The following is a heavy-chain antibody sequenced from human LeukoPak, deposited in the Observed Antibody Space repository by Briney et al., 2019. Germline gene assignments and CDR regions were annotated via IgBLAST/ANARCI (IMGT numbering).Heavy chain of an antibody. D-gene: IGHD2-2*01. CDR2: IGSNSKYI. V-gene: IGHV3-21*01. CDR3: ARGPDIVVIPIVDDSFDI. CDR1: GLTFSSYS. J-gene: IGHJ3*02. Sequence: GGSLRLSCAASGLTFSSYSLNWVRRAPGRGLEWVSSIGSNSKYIYYADSVKGRFTSSRDNAKNSLYLQMNSLRAEDTAVYYCARGPDIVVIPIVDDSFDIWGQGTMVTVSS.